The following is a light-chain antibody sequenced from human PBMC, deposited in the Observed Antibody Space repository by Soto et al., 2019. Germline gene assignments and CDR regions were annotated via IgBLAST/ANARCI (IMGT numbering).Light chain of an antibody. CDR3: QQYGSSPWT. V-gene: IGKV3-20*01. CDR1: QSVRNNN. J-gene: IGKJ1*01. Sequence: EIVLTQSPGTLSLSPRERATLSCRASQSVRNNNLNWYQQKPGQTPRLLIYGASSRATGIPDRFSGSGSETDFTLTISRLEPEDFAVYYCQQYGSSPWTFGQGTKVDIK. CDR2: GAS.